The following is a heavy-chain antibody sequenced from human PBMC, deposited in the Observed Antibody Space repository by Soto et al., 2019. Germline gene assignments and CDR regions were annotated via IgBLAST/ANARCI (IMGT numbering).Heavy chain of an antibody. CDR1: GDSINSGGYS. J-gene: IGHJ6*02. CDR3: AREIFPYGMDV. CDR2: IYPSGSA. V-gene: IGHV4-30-2*01. D-gene: IGHD3-3*01. Sequence: SETLSLTCGVSGDSINSGGYSWSWIRQPPGRGLEWIGNIYPSGSANYSPSLKTRVTISVDRSMNQFSLNLGSVTAADTAVYYCAREIFPYGMDVWGPGTTVTVSS.